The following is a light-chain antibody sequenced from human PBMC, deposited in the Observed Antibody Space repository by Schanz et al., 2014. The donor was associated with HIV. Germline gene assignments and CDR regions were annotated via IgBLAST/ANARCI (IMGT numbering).Light chain of an antibody. CDR3: QQSGSSPQT. V-gene: IGKV3-20*01. J-gene: IGKJ1*01. Sequence: EIVLTQSPGTLSLSPGERATLSCRASQSVSSSYLAWYQQKPGQSPRLLIYAASTRATGIPDRFSGSGSGTDFTLTITRLEPEDFAVYYCQQSGSSPQTFGQGTKVEVK. CDR2: AAS. CDR1: QSVSSSY.